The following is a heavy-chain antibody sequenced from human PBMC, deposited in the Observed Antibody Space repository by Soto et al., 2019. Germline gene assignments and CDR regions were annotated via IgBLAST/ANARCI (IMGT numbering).Heavy chain of an antibody. V-gene: IGHV3-74*01. CDR2: INSDGSRT. D-gene: IGHD2-15*01. J-gene: IGHJ4*02. CDR3: ARFSMSSVVAATYTDY. CDR1: GSIFSSYW. Sequence: GGSLRLSCAASGSIFSSYWMHWVRQAPGKGLVWVSRINSDGSRTNYADSVKGRFTISRDNARNTLYLQMNSLRAEDTAMYYCARFSMSSVVAATYTDYWGQGTVVTVSS.